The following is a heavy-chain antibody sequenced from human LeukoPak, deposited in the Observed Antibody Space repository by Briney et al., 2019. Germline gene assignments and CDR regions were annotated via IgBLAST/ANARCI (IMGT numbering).Heavy chain of an antibody. Sequence: ASVKVSCKVSGYTLTELSMHWVRQAPGKGLEWMGGFDPEDGETIYAQKFQGRVTMTEDTSTDTAYMELSSLRSEDTAVYYCARGYYGSGSPEDFDYWGQGTLVTVSS. J-gene: IGHJ4*02. D-gene: IGHD3-10*01. CDR2: FDPEDGET. CDR3: ARGYYGSGSPEDFDY. CDR1: GYTLTELS. V-gene: IGHV1-24*01.